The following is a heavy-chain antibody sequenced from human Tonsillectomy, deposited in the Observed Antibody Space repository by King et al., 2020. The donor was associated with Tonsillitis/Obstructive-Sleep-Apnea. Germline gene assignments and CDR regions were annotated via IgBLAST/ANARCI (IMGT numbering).Heavy chain of an antibody. D-gene: IGHD5-24*01. CDR3: PPHRDGYNKGGGFDY. CDR1: GFTFSNAW. J-gene: IGHJ4*02. CDR2: IKSKTDGGTT. V-gene: IGHV3-15*01. Sequence: VQLVESGGGLVKPGGSLRLSCAASGFTFSNAWMSWVRQAPGKGLEWVGRIKSKTDGGTTDYAAPVKGRFTISRDDSKNTLYLQMNSLKTEDTAVYYCPPHRDGYNKGGGFDYWGQGTLVTVSS.